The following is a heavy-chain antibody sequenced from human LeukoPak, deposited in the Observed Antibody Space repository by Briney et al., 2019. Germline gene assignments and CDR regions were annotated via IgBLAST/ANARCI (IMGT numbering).Heavy chain of an antibody. Sequence: GGSLRLSCAASGFTFNHYGMNWVRQAPGKGLEWVALIWYDGTNKFYADSVKGRFTISRDNAKNSLYLQMNSVRAEDTAVYYCASDHYWGQGTLVTVSS. CDR2: IWYDGTNK. J-gene: IGHJ4*02. CDR1: GFTFNHYG. V-gene: IGHV3-33*03. CDR3: ASDHY.